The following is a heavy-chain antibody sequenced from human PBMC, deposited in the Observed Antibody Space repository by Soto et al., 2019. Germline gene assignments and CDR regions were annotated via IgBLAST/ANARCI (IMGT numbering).Heavy chain of an antibody. J-gene: IGHJ4*02. CDR1: GYTLTRYS. V-gene: IGHV1-3*05. CDR2: INAGNGNT. D-gene: IGHD3-22*01. Sequence: QVQLVQSGAEEMKPGASVKVSCKASGYTLTRYSIHWVRQAPGQRLEWMGWINAGNGNTKFSQKFQGRVTITRYTSASTAYMELRGLRSEDTAVYYCAFLGTYYFDNSDNYFDFWGQGTLVTVSS. CDR3: AFLGTYYFDNSDNYFDF.